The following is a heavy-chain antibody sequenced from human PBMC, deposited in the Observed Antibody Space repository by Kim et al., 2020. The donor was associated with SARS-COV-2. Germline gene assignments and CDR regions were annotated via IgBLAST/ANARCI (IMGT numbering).Heavy chain of an antibody. J-gene: IGHJ6*01. V-gene: IGHV3-30*18. CDR3: AKDNYYDSSGYYGYYYYG. Sequence: GGSLRLSCAASGFTFSSYGMHWVRQAPGKGLEWVAVISYDGSNKYYADSVKGRFTISRDNSKNTLYLQMNSLRAEDTAVYYCAKDNYYDSSGYYGYYYYG. CDR1: GFTFSSYG. CDR2: ISYDGSNK. D-gene: IGHD3-22*01.